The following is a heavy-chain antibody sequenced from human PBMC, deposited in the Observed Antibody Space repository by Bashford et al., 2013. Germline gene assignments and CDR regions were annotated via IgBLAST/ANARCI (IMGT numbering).Heavy chain of an antibody. J-gene: IGHJ4*02. CDR3: ARVRDSGSYYSDY. Sequence: WVRQAPGQGLEWMGGIIPILGIANYAQKFQGRVTITADKSTSTAYMELSSLRSEDTAVYYCARVRDSGSYYSDYWGQGTLVTVSS. V-gene: IGHV1-69*10. CDR2: IIPILGIA. D-gene: IGHD1-26*01.